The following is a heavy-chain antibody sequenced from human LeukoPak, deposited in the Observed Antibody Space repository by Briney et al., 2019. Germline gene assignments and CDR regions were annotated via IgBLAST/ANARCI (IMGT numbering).Heavy chain of an antibody. D-gene: IGHD5-18*01. J-gene: IGHJ4*02. V-gene: IGHV4-59*11. Sequence: SETLSLTCTVSGGSMTTHHWNWIRQTPGKGLEWIGYVFDSGRTKETPSLKCRVTLSADTSKSHLSLRLSSVTAADTAVYYCTTIKRGNIFGYFDFWGQGILVTVS. CDR1: GGSMTTHH. CDR3: TTIKRGNIFGYFDF. CDR2: VFDSGRT.